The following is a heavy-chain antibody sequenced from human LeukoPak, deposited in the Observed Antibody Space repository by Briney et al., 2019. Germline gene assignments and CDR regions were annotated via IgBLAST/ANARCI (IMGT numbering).Heavy chain of an antibody. CDR2: ISYDGSNK. V-gene: IGHV3-30-3*01. CDR1: GFTFSSYA. Sequence: GGSLRLSCAASGFTFSSYAMHWVRQAPGKGLEWVAVISYDGSNKYYADSVKGRFTISRDNSKNTLYLQMNSLRAEDTAVYYCARDWRIQLWRKYFDLWGRGTLATVSS. J-gene: IGHJ2*01. CDR3: ARDWRIQLWRKYFDL. D-gene: IGHD5-18*01.